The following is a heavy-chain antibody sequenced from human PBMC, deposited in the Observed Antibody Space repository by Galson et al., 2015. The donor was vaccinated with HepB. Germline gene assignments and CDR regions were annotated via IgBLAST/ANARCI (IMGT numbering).Heavy chain of an antibody. Sequence: SLRLSCAASGSTFSDYYMTWIRQAPGKGLEWVSYISSSGSTTISYADSVKGRFTISRDNAKNSLYLQINSLRAEDTAVYYCARATLGWFDPWGQGTLVTVSS. CDR3: ARATLGWFDP. J-gene: IGHJ5*02. CDR1: GSTFSDYY. V-gene: IGHV3-11*01. D-gene: IGHD2/OR15-2a*01. CDR2: ISSSGSTTI.